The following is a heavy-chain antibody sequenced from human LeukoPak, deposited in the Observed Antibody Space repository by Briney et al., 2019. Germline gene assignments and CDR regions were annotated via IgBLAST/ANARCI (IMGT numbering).Heavy chain of an antibody. D-gene: IGHD3-9*01. CDR3: GKTDIYFNPIDY. CDR1: GVSISGSEW. CDR2: IHRDGRT. V-gene: IGHV4-4*02. Sequence: SETLSLTCAVSGVSISGSEWWIWVRQPPGQGLEWIGEIHRDGRTRYNPSLQTRVTMSIDYSKNQISLEVTSVPAADTAIYYCGKTDIYFNPIDYWGPGSLVTVSS. J-gene: IGHJ4*02.